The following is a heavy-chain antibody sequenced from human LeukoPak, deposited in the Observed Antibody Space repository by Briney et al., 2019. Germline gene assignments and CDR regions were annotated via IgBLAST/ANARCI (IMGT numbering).Heavy chain of an antibody. V-gene: IGHV4-59*08. J-gene: IGHJ4*02. CDR1: GGSISSYY. CDR3: ARHPFATPFDH. Sequence: SETLSLTCTVSGGSISSYYWSWIRQPPGKGLEWIGYIYYSGSTNYNPSLKSRVTVSLDTSKNQIALRLTSVTAADTAVYYCARHPFATPFDHWGRGILVTVSS. CDR2: IYYSGST.